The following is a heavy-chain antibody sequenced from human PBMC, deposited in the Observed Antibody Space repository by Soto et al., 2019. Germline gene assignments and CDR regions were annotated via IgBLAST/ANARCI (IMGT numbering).Heavy chain of an antibody. CDR2: ISTTSSSI. V-gene: IGHV3-48*02. CDR1: GXTVSSYR. J-gene: IGHJ4*02. D-gene: IGHD3-3*01. CDR3: ARKGVAFDY. Sequence: GSLRVACAASGXTVSSYRMDWVRQAPGKGLEWISYISTTSSSIYYADSVKGRFTISRENAKNSLFMQMNSMRDEDTAVYYCARKGVAFDYWGQGALVTVSS.